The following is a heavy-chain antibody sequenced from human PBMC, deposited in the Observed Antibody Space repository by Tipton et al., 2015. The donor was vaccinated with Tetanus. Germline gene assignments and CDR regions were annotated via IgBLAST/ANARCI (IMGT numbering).Heavy chain of an antibody. V-gene: IGHV3-30*16. J-gene: IGHJ6*02. CDR3: ARDSSPYYYCYGLDV. CDR2: ILYDGTNN. D-gene: IGHD2/OR15-2a*01. Sequence: SLRLSCAASGFSFSTFAIHWVRQAPGKGLEWVAVILYDGTNNYYADSVKGRFTISRDNSKNTLYLQMTSLRPEDTALYYCARDSSPYYYCYGLDVWGQGTPVTVSS. CDR1: GFSFSTFA.